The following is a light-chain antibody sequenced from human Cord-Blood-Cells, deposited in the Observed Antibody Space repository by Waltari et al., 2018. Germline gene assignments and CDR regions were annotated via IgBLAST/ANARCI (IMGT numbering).Light chain of an antibody. V-gene: IGKV1-9*01. CDR3: QQLNSYPYS. CDR2: AAS. CDR1: QCISSY. Sequence: DIQLTQSPSFLSASVGDRVTITFRASQCISSYLAWYQQNPWKAPKLRIYAASTLQSGVPSRFSGSGSGTEFTLTISSLQPEDFATYYCQQLNSYPYSFGQGTKLEIK. J-gene: IGKJ2*03.